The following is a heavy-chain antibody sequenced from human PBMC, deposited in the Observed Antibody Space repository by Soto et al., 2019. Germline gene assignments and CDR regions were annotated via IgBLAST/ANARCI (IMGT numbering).Heavy chain of an antibody. CDR3: ARVHRYYDILTAESAFDI. Sequence: ASVKVSCKASGYTFTSYGISWVRQAPGQGLEWMGWISAYNGNTNYAQKLQGRVTMTTDTSTSTAYMELRSLRSDDTAVYYCARVHRYYDILTAESAFDIWGQGTMVTV. V-gene: IGHV1-18*04. CDR2: ISAYNGNT. J-gene: IGHJ3*02. CDR1: GYTFTSYG. D-gene: IGHD3-9*01.